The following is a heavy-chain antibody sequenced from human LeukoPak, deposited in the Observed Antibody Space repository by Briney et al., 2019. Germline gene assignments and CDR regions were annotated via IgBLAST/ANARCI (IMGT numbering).Heavy chain of an antibody. D-gene: IGHD6-13*01. V-gene: IGHV4-30-4*08. CDR1: GGSISSGDHY. Sequence: SQTLSLTCTVSGGSISSGDHYWSWIRQPPGKGLEWIGYIYYSGSTYYNPSLKSRVTISVDTSKNQFSLKLSSATAADTAVYYCARQPVIAAAGVDYWGQGTLVTVSS. CDR2: IYYSGST. CDR3: ARQPVIAAAGVDY. J-gene: IGHJ4*02.